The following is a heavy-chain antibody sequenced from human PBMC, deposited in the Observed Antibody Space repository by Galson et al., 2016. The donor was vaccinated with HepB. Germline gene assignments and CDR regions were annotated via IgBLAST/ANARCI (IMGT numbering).Heavy chain of an antibody. J-gene: IGHJ6*02. Sequence: SLRLSCAASGFTFSRYAMSWVRQAPGKGLEWVSTISGNGGSTYYADSVKGRFTISTDNSKNTLYLQMNGLRADETAVYYCAKIIMVQRGFYFYGMNVWGQGTTVTVSS. CDR1: GFTFSRYA. V-gene: IGHV3-23*01. D-gene: IGHD3-10*01. CDR3: AKIIMVQRGFYFYGMNV. CDR2: ISGNGGST.